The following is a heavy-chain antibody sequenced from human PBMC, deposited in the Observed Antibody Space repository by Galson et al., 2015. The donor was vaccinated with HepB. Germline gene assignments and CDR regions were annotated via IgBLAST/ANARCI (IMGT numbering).Heavy chain of an antibody. CDR2: TSGSGDNT. CDR1: GFIFSNYA. D-gene: IGHD2-15*01. Sequence: SLRLSCAASGFIFSNYAINWVRQAPEKGLEWVSVTSGSGDNTDYADSVKGWFTISRDNSKNTLYLQMNSLRADDTAVYYCAKDKSGGVAASGPNAYFDYWGQGTLVTVSS. V-gene: IGHV3-23*01. J-gene: IGHJ4*02. CDR3: AKDKSGGVAASGPNAYFDY.